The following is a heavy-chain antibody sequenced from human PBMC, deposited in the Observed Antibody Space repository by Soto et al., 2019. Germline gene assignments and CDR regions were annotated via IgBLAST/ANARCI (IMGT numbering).Heavy chain of an antibody. V-gene: IGHV4-59*08. CDR2: IYYSGST. Sequence: SETLSLTCTVSGSSISSYYWSWIRQPPGKGLEWIGYIYYSGSTNYNPSLKSRVTISVDTSKNQFSLKLSSVTAADTAVYYCARVQQQLVDYWGQGTLVTV. CDR1: GSSISSYY. CDR3: ARVQQQLVDY. J-gene: IGHJ4*02. D-gene: IGHD6-13*01.